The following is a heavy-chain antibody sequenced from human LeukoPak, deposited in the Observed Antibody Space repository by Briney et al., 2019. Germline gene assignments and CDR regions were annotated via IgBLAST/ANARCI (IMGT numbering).Heavy chain of an antibody. V-gene: IGHV1-18*01. D-gene: IGHD5-18*01. Sequence: GASVKVSCKASGYTFTSYGISWVRQAPGQGLEWMGWISAYNGNTNYAQKLQGRVTMTTDTSTSTAYMELRRLRSDDTAVYYCARDRIQLWPYKCGFDIWGQGTMVTVSS. CDR2: ISAYNGNT. CDR1: GYTFTSYG. CDR3: ARDRIQLWPYKCGFDI. J-gene: IGHJ3*02.